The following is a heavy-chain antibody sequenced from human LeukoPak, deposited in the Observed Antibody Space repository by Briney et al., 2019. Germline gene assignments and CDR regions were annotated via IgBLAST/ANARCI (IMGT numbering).Heavy chain of an antibody. V-gene: IGHV3-23*01. CDR1: GFTFNFYA. CDR2: FSGGGGSI. Sequence: GGSLKLSCAASGFTFNFYAMSWVRQAPGKGLEWVSGFSGGGGSIYYADSVKGRFTISRDSSKNTLYLQMDSLRAEDTAVYYCARSAVGYYYDSSGYYWGQGTLVTVSS. J-gene: IGHJ4*02. D-gene: IGHD3-22*01. CDR3: ARSAVGYYYDSSGYY.